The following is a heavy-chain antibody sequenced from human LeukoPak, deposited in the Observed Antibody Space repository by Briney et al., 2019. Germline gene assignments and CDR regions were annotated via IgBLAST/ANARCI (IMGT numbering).Heavy chain of an antibody. D-gene: IGHD3-10*01. CDR1: GFTFSDYA. CDR2: ISTDGGGT. Sequence: PGGSLRLSCGASGFTFSDYAMHWVRQAPGKGLEYVSAISTDGGGTYYVNSVKGRFTISRDNSKNTLYLQMGSLRAEDMAVYYCARCGSDSYLHYWGQGALVTVSS. V-gene: IGHV3-64*01. J-gene: IGHJ4*02. CDR3: ARCGSDSYLHY.